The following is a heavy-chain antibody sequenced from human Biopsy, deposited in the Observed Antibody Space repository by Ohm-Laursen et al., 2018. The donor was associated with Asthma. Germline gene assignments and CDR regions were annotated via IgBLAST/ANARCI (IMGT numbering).Heavy chain of an antibody. V-gene: IGHV4-31*03. D-gene: IGHD3-10*01. CDR1: GGSLTSAY. Sequence: SQTLSLTCTVSGGSLTSAYWSWVRQYPEKGLEWIGYIYHSGTTFYNPSLKSRVSMSVETSKNQVSLKLSSVTAADTAAYYCAREKAYGSGSLYGMDVWGHGTTVTVSS. CDR2: IYHSGTT. J-gene: IGHJ6*02. CDR3: AREKAYGSGSLYGMDV.